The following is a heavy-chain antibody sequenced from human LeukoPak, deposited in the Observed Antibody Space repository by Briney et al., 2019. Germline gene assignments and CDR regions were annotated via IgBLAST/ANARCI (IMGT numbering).Heavy chain of an antibody. V-gene: IGHV4-30-2*01. J-gene: IGHJ4*02. D-gene: IGHD6-6*01. Sequence: PSQTLSLTCTVSGGSISSGGYYWSWIRQPPGKGLEWIGYIYHSGSTYYNPSLKSRVTISVDRSKNQFSLKLSSVTAADTAVYYCARDDSSSSLDYWGQGTLVTVSS. CDR3: ARDDSSSSLDY. CDR2: IYHSGST. CDR1: GGSISSGGYY.